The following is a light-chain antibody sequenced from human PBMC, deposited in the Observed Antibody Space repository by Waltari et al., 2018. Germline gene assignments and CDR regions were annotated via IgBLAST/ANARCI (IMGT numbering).Light chain of an antibody. Sequence: DIQMTQSPSSLSASVGDRVTITCRASQSVSRFLNWYQQKPGRATKLLIYGASTLQSGVPSRFSGSGSGTDFTLTIDSLQPEDFATYYCQQSDSDLTFGGGTKVESK. CDR2: GAS. CDR3: QQSDSDLT. V-gene: IGKV1-39*01. CDR1: QSVSRF. J-gene: IGKJ4*01.